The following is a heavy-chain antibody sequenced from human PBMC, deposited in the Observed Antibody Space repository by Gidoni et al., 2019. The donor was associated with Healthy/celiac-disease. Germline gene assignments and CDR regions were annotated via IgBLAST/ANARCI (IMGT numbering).Heavy chain of an antibody. J-gene: IGHJ4*02. CDR2: INPSGGST. Sequence: AVKDSCKASGYTCNSYYMHWVRQAPGQVLEWMGIINPSGGSTSYAQKFQVRVTMTRDTSTSTVYMELSSLRSEDTAVYYCARGHYDISGYYSGLDYWGQGTLVTVSS. D-gene: IGHD3-22*01. V-gene: IGHV1-46*02. CDR3: ARGHYDISGYYSGLDY. CDR1: GYTCNSYY.